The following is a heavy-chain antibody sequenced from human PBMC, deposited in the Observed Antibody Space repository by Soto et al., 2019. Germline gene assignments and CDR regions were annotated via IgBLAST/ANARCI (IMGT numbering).Heavy chain of an antibody. D-gene: IGHD4-17*01. CDR2: IWYDGSNK. CDR3: ARDLYGDSVVDY. Sequence: GGSLRLSCAASGFTFSSYGMHWVRQAPGKGLEWVAVIWYDGSNKYYADSVKGRFTISRDNSKNTLYLQMNSLRAEDTAVYYCARDLYGDSVVDYWGQGTLVTVSS. V-gene: IGHV3-33*01. CDR1: GFTFSSYG. J-gene: IGHJ4*02.